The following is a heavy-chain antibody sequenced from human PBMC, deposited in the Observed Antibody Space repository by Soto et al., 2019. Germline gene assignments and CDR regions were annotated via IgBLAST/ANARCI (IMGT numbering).Heavy chain of an antibody. CDR1: GGTFSSYA. CDR3: ARGQWLGTGGWFYP. Sequence: QVQLVQSGAEVKKPGSSVKVSCKASGGTFSSYAISWVRQAPGQGLEWMGGIIPIFGTANYAQKFQGRVTVTADKSTRRSDMELGSLRAEETAVYYCARGQWLGTGGWFYPWGQGTLVTVSS. J-gene: IGHJ5*02. V-gene: IGHV1-69*06. CDR2: IIPIFGTA. D-gene: IGHD6-19*01.